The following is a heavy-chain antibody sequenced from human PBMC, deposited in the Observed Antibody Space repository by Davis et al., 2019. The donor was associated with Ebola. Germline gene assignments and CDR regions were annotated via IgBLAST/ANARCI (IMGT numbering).Heavy chain of an antibody. V-gene: IGHV3-11*01. J-gene: IGHJ4*02. CDR2: ISGSATTV. CDR3: ARSINDRWLQFLYFDY. Sequence: PGGSLRLSCAASGFTFSDYYMSWIRQAPGKGLEWVSFISGSATTVSYADSVRGRFTISRDNAKNSLYLQINSLRAEDTAVYYCARSINDRWLQFLYFDYWGQGTLVTVSS. D-gene: IGHD5-24*01. CDR1: GFTFSDYY.